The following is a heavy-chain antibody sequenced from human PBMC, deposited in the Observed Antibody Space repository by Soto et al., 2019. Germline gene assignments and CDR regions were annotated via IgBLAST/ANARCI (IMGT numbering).Heavy chain of an antibody. CDR3: ARSSYNWNDEVNY. D-gene: IGHD1-20*01. CDR1: GGSISSGGYY. V-gene: IGHV4-31*03. CDR2: IYYSGST. Sequence: QVQLQESGPGLVKPSQTLSLTCTVSGGSISSGGYYWSWIRQHPGKGLEWIGYIYYSGSTYYNPSFKSRVTISVDTSKNQFSLKLSSVTAADTAVYYCARSSYNWNDEVNYWGQGTLVTVSS. J-gene: IGHJ4*02.